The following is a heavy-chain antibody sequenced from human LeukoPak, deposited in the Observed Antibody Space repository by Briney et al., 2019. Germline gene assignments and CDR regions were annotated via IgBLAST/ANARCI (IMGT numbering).Heavy chain of an antibody. CDR3: ARGGATFGVGLYFDN. V-gene: IGHV4-39*01. J-gene: IGHJ4*02. Sequence: SSETLSLTCTVSGGSISSSSYYWGWIRQPPGKGLEWIGSIYYSGSTYYNPSLKSRVTMSVDTSKNQFSLKLNSVTAADTAVYYCARGGATFGVGLYFDNWGQGTLVTVSS. CDR2: IYYSGST. CDR1: GGSISSSSYY. D-gene: IGHD1-26*01.